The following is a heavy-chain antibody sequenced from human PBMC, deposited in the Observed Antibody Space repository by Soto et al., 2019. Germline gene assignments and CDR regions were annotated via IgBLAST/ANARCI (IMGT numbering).Heavy chain of an antibody. CDR3: AREGGVLRLSNWFDS. CDR1: GDSVTSTSYY. J-gene: IGHJ5*01. CDR2: SYYNGDT. Sequence: KPSETLSLTCTVSGDSVTSTSYYWSWVRQSPGKGLEWIGYSYYNGDTNHNPSLKSRVTISVDTSKDQFSLKLTSVTAADTGVYYCAREGGVLRLSNWFDSWGQGIQVTVSS. V-gene: IGHV4-61*01. D-gene: IGHD3-3*01.